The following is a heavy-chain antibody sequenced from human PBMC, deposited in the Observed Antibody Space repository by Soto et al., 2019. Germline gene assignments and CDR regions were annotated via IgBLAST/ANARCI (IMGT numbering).Heavy chain of an antibody. CDR1: GGSISSSSYY. V-gene: IGHV4-39*01. CDR2: IYYSGST. J-gene: IGHJ3*02. Sequence: QLQLQESGPGLVKPSETLSLTCTVSGGSISSSSYYWGWIRQPPGKGLEWIGSIYYSGSTYYNPSLKCRVTISVDTSKNQFSLKLSSVTAADTAVYYCAREKRYCSSTSCWGDAFDIWGQGTMVTVSS. CDR3: AREKRYCSSTSCWGDAFDI. D-gene: IGHD2-2*01.